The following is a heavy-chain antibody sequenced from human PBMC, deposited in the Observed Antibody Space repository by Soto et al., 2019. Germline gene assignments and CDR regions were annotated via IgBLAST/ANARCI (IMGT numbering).Heavy chain of an antibody. D-gene: IGHD5-12*01. V-gene: IGHV1-18*01. J-gene: IGHJ6*02. Sequence: QVQLVQSGAEVKKPGASVKVSCKASGYTFTRSGISWVRQAPGQGPEWMGWISSYNGDTNYAQTFQGRGTMTTETSTGTADMELRSLRSDDTAVYYCAREGVAPYDYYGRDVWGQGAPVTVSS. CDR3: AREGVAPYDYYGRDV. CDR2: ISSYNGDT. CDR1: GYTFTRSG.